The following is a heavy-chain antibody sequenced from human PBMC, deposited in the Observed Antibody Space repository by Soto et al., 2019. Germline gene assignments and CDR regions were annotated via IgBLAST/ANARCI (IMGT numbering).Heavy chain of an antibody. CDR2: IGPETGAT. D-gene: IGHD1-26*01. CDR1: GYTFTGHY. V-gene: IGHV1-2*02. Sequence: AAVKVSCKASGYTFTGHYIHWVRQAPEQGPEWMGEIGPETGATRYAQKFQGRVTMTRDMSITTVYMELNNLSPDDTAVYYCGRGRSGQIVVFYWGQGTPVTVSS. CDR3: GRGRSGQIVVFY. J-gene: IGHJ4*02.